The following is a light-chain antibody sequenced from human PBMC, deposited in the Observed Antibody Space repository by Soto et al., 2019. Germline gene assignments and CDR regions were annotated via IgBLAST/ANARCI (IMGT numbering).Light chain of an antibody. J-gene: IGKJ4*01. CDR1: QSITNS. V-gene: IGKV3-11*01. CDR2: DAS. CDR3: QQRSNGPSVT. Sequence: ESVLTQSPATLSLSPGDRATLSCRASQSITNSLAWYRHQPGQPPRLLIYDASKRATGIPARFIGSGSGTHCTLTISSLEPEDFGRYYCQQRSNGPSVTFGGGTKVEIK.